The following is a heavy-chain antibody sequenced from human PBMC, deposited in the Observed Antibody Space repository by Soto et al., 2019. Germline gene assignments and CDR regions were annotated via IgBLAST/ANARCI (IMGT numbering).Heavy chain of an antibody. V-gene: IGHV3-33*01. Sequence: QVQLVESGGGVVQPGRSLRFSCAASGFTFSRYGMHWVRQAPGKGLEWVAVIWYDGSNKYYADSVKGRFTISRDNSKNTLYLQMNSLRAEDTAVYYCARGYGGNSGAFDYWGQGTLVTVSS. CDR2: IWYDGSNK. J-gene: IGHJ4*02. CDR3: ARGYGGNSGAFDY. CDR1: GFTFSRYG. D-gene: IGHD4-17*01.